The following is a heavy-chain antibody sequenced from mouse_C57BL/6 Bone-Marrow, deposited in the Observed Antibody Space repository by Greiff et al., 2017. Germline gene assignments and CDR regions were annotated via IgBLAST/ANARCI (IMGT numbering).Heavy chain of an antibody. CDR3: ARDYGSSDTYIDV. J-gene: IGHJ1*01. Sequence: VQLQQPGAELVMPGASVKLSCKASGYTFTSYWMHWVKQRPGQGLEWIGEIDPSDSYTNYNQKFKGKSTLTVDKSSSTAYMQLSSLTSESSAVYNSARDYGSSDTYIDVWGAETTVSVSS. D-gene: IGHD1-1*01. V-gene: IGHV1-69*01. CDR1: GYTFTSYW. CDR2: IDPSDSYT.